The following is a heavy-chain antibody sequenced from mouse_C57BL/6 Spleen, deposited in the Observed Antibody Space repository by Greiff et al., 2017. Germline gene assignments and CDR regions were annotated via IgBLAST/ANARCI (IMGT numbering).Heavy chain of an antibody. D-gene: IGHD1-1*01. J-gene: IGHJ2*01. CDR1: GYTFTSYD. V-gene: IGHV1-85*01. Sequence: QVQLQQSVPELVKPGASVKLSCKASGYTFTSYDINWVKQRPGQGLEWIGWIYPRDGSTKYNEKFKGKATLTVDTSSSTAYMELHSLTSEDSAVYFCARTITTVVAPYFDYWGQGTTLTVSS. CDR3: ARTITTVVAPYFDY. CDR2: IYPRDGST.